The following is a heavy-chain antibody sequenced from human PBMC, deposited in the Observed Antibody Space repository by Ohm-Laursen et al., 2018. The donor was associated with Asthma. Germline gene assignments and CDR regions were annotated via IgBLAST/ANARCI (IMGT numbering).Heavy chain of an antibody. CDR1: GFTFTSYD. V-gene: IGHV3-33*08. Sequence: SLRLSCSASGFTFTSYDMYWVRQAPGKGLEFVAVIWYGGSNKYYADSVKGRFTISRDISKNTLYLEMNSLRAEDTAVYYCTRGGHYGSYFDYWGQGTLVTVSS. J-gene: IGHJ4*02. D-gene: IGHD4-17*01. CDR2: IWYGGSNK. CDR3: TRGGHYGSYFDY.